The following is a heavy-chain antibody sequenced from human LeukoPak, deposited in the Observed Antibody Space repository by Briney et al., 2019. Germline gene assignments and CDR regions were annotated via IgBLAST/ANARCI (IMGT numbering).Heavy chain of an antibody. V-gene: IGHV4-34*01. J-gene: IGHJ4*02. D-gene: IGHD3-22*01. CDR1: GGSFSGYY. CDR3: ARLLTYYYDSSGYKTLHFDY. CDR2: INHSGST. Sequence: SETLSLTCAVYGGSFSGYYWSWLRQPPGKGLEWIGEINHSGSTNYNPSLKGRVTISVDTSKNQFSLKLSSVTAADTAVYYCARLLTYYYDSSGYKTLHFDYWGQGTLVTVSS.